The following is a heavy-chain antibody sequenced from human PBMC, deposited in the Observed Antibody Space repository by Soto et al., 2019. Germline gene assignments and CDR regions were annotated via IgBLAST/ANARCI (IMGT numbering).Heavy chain of an antibody. V-gene: IGHV1-69*01. CDR1: GGTFSNYA. D-gene: IGHD2-15*01. CDR3: ARRFIQGNGGNHDSFDI. CDR2: VIPIFGTT. J-gene: IGHJ3*02. Sequence: QVQLVQSGAEVKKPGSSVKVSCKASGGTFSNYAVSWVRQAPGQGLEWVGEVIPIFGTTPYAQKFQGRVTITADESTNTAYMELSSLRSEDTAVYYCARRFIQGNGGNHDSFDIWGQGTMVPVSS.